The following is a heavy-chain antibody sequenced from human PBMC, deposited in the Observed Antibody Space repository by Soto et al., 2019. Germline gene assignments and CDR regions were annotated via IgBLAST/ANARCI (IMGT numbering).Heavy chain of an antibody. D-gene: IGHD1-1*01. CDR3: ARDTPDTERRSAFDI. J-gene: IGHJ3*02. V-gene: IGHV3-64*01. CDR2: ISSNGGST. CDR1: GFTFSSYA. Sequence: GGSLRLSCAASGFTFSSYAMHWVRQAPGKGLEYVSAISSNGGSTYYANSVKGRFTTSRDNSKNTLYLQMGSLRAEDMAVYYCARDTPDTERRSAFDIWGQGTMVTVSS.